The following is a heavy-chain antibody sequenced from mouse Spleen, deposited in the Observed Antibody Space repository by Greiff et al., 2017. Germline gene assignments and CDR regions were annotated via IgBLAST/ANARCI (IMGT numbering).Heavy chain of an antibody. D-gene: IGHD2-10*02. J-gene: IGHJ4*01. CDR1: GFTFSSYA. Sequence: EVKLMESGGGLVKLGGSLKLSCAASGFTFSSYAMSWVRQTPEKRLEWVATISSGGGNTYYPDSVKGRFTISRDNAKNTLYLQMSSLKSEDTAMYYCARQKYGNWMDYWGQGTSVTVSS. V-gene: IGHV5-9*04. CDR3: ARQKYGNWMDY. CDR2: ISSGGGNT.